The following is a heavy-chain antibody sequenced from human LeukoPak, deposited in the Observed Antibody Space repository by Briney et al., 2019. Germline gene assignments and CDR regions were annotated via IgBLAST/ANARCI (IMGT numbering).Heavy chain of an antibody. CDR2: ISGSGGST. CDR3: AKPHYYDSSGYPAY. J-gene: IGHJ4*02. CDR1: GFTFSSYP. V-gene: IGHV3-23*01. D-gene: IGHD3-22*01. Sequence: PGGSLRLSCAASGFTFSSYPMSWVRQAPGKGLEWVSAISGSGGSTYYADSVKGRFTISRDNSKNTLYLQMNSLRAEDTAVYYCAKPHYYDSSGYPAYWGQGTLVTVSS.